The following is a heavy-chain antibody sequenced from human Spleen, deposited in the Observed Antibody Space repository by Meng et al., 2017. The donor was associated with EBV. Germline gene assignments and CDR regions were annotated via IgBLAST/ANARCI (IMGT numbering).Heavy chain of an antibody. Sequence: QVQLQASGPGLVKPSGTLSLTCAVSGASITSSNWWGWVRQPPGKGLEWIGEIFHRGSTNYNPSLKSRVTISVDKSKNQFSLSLTSVTAADTAVYYCETGAITMIQGGFDYWGRGTLVTVSS. CDR3: ETGAITMIQGGFDY. CDR1: GASITSSNW. J-gene: IGHJ4*02. CDR2: IFHRGST. D-gene: IGHD3-10*01. V-gene: IGHV4-4*02.